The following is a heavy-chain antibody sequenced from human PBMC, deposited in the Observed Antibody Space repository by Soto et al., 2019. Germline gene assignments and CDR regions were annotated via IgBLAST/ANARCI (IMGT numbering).Heavy chain of an antibody. CDR3: ARDPYYDFWSGYYQGYYFDY. CDR1: GFTFSSYA. V-gene: IGHV3-30-3*01. Sequence: PGGSLRLSCAASGFTFSSYAMHWVRQAPGKGLEWVAVISYDGSNKYYADSVKGRFTISRDNSKNTLYLQMNSLRAEDTAVYYCARDPYYDFWSGYYQGYYFDYWGQGTLVTVS. CDR2: ISYDGSNK. J-gene: IGHJ4*02. D-gene: IGHD3-3*01.